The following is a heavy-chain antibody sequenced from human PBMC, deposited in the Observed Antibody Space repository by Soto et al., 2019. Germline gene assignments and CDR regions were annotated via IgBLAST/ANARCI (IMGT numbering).Heavy chain of an antibody. CDR1: EFTFSGRS. J-gene: IGHJ6*03. V-gene: IGHV3-74*01. CDR2: IDKVGTDS. D-gene: IGHD3-10*01. CDR3: ARGWFGPDV. Sequence: EVQLVESGGGLVQPGGSLRLSCAASEFTFSGRSVHWVRQAPGKGLVWVSGIDKVGTDSTYADSVKGRFTSSRDNAKKTVDLTMNSLRVEDTDVYYCARGWFGPDVWGKGTTVTVSS.